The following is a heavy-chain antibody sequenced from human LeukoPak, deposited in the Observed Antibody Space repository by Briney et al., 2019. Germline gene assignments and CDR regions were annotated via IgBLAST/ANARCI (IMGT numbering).Heavy chain of an antibody. CDR1: GGSISSFY. CDR3: ARHVTISGPYDASDI. D-gene: IGHD5-24*01. Sequence: SETLSLTCTVSGGSISSFYWSWIRQPPGKGLEWIGYIYYSGGTDYNPSLKSRVTISVDTSKNQFSLKLRSVTAADTAVYYCARHVTISGPYDASDIWGQGTMVTVSP. J-gene: IGHJ3*02. V-gene: IGHV4-59*08. CDR2: IYYSGGT.